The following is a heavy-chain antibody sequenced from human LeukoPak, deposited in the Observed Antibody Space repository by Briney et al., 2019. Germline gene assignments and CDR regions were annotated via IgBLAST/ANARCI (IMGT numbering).Heavy chain of an antibody. J-gene: IGHJ4*02. V-gene: IGHV1-2*02. Sequence: ASVKVSCKASGYTFTGYYMRWVRQAPGQGLEWMGWINPNSGGTNYAQKFQGRVTMTRDTSISTAYMELSRLRSDGTAVYYCARVDDSSGYYYYFDYWGRGTLVTVSS. CDR2: INPNSGGT. D-gene: IGHD3-22*01. CDR3: ARVDDSSGYYYYFDY. CDR1: GYTFTGYY.